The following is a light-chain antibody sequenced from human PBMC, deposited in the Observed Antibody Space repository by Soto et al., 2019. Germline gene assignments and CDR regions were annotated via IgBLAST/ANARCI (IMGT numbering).Light chain of an antibody. V-gene: IGLV2-8*01. CDR3: SSYAGSLVV. CDR2: QVT. Sequence: QSVLTQPPSASGSPGQSVTISCTGTSSDIAAYNYVSWYRQYPDKAPKLLVYQVTKRPSGVPDRFSGSKSGNTAALTVSGLQAEDEAVYYCSSYAGSLVVFGGGTKLTVL. CDR1: SSDIAAYNY. J-gene: IGLJ2*01.